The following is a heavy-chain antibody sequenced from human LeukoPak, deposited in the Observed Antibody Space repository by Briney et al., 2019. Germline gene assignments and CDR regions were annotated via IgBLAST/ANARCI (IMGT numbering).Heavy chain of an antibody. CDR3: ARDGPIHFTMIVVGSFDY. CDR2: IYSGGST. Sequence: PGGSLRLSCAASGFTVSSNYMSWVRQAPGKGLEWVSVIYSGGSTYYADSVKGRFTISRDNSKNTLYLQMNSLRAEDTAVYYCARDGPIHFTMIVVGSFDYWGQGTLVTVSS. J-gene: IGHJ4*02. V-gene: IGHV3-53*05. CDR1: GFTVSSNY. D-gene: IGHD3-22*01.